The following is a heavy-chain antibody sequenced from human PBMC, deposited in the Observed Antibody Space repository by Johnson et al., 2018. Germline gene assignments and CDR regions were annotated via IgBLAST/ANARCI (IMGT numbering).Heavy chain of an antibody. Sequence: VQLVQSGGGLVQPGRSLRLSCVASGFTFEDYAMHWVRQVPGKGLEWVSGISWNSVKIGYADSVKGRFTISRENAKISLYLQMNNLKAEDTALYYCAKDMVRGVYYYYYSMDVWGKGTPVTVSS. J-gene: IGHJ6*03. CDR1: GFTFEDYA. V-gene: IGHV3-9*01. CDR3: AKDMVRGVYYYYYSMDV. CDR2: ISWNSVKI. D-gene: IGHD3-10*01.